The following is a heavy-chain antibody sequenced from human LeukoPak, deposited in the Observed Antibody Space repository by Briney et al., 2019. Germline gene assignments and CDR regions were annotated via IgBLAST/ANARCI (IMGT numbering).Heavy chain of an antibody. D-gene: IGHD3-10*01. CDR1: GFTFSSYA. CDR3: AKDATPSGLVRGVIGGYFDY. V-gene: IGHV3-23*01. Sequence: GGSLRLSCAASGFTFSSYAVSWVRQAPGKGLAWVSAISDSGGSTQYADSVKGRFTISRDNSKNTLYLQMNSLRAEDTAVYYCAKDATPSGLVRGVIGGYFDYWGQGTLVTVSS. J-gene: IGHJ4*02. CDR2: ISDSGGST.